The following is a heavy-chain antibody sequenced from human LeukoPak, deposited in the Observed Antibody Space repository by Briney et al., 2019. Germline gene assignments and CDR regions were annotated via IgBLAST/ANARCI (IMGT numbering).Heavy chain of an antibody. V-gene: IGHV3-7*01. Sequence: GGSLRLSCAASGFTFSSYWMSWVRQAPGKGLEGGANIKQGGSEKYYVDSVKGRFTISRDNAKNSLYLQMNSLRAEDTAVYYCARDSGDNGYNWRYYYYGMDVWGQGTTVTVSS. CDR3: ARDSGDNGYNWRYYYYGMDV. CDR2: IKQGGSEK. D-gene: IGHD5-24*01. J-gene: IGHJ6*02. CDR1: GFTFSSYW.